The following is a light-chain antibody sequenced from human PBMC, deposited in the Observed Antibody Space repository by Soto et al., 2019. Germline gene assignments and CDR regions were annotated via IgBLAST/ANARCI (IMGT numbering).Light chain of an antibody. Sequence: SYELTQPPSVSVAPGKTARITSGGNNIGSKSVHWYQQKPGQAPVLVIYYDSDRPSGIPERFSGSNSGNTATLTISRVEAGDEADYYCQVWDSSRDHVVFGGGTQLTVL. CDR1: NIGSKS. J-gene: IGLJ2*01. CDR3: QVWDSSRDHVV. V-gene: IGLV3-21*04. CDR2: YDS.